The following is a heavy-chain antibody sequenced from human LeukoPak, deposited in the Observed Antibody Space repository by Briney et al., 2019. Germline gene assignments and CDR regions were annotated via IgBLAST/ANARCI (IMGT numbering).Heavy chain of an antibody. CDR3: AKDSSGYYASGAFDI. CDR1: GFTFDDYA. V-gene: IGHV3-9*01. CDR2: ISWNSGSI. D-gene: IGHD3-22*01. J-gene: IGHJ3*02. Sequence: GGSLRLSCAASGFTFDDYAMHWVRPAPGKGLEWVSGISWNSGSIGYADSVKGRFTISRDNAKNSLYLQMNSLRAEDTALYYCAKDSSGYYASGAFDIWGQGTMVTVSS.